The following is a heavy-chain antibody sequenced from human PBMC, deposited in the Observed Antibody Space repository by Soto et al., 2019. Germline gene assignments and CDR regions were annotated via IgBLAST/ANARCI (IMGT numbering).Heavy chain of an antibody. Sequence: EVQLVESGGGLIQPGGSLRLSCAASGFTVSSTYMSWVRQAPGKGLEWVSVNSGGSTYYADSVKGRFTISRDNSKNTLYLQMNSLRAEDTAVYYCARSGYSYGPFDYWGQGTLVTVSS. CDR1: GFTVSSTY. J-gene: IGHJ4*02. D-gene: IGHD5-18*01. CDR3: ARSGYSYGPFDY. V-gene: IGHV3-53*01. CDR2: NSGGST.